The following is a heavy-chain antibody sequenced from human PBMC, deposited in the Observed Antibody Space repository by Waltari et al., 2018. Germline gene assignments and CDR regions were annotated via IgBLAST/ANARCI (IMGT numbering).Heavy chain of an antibody. CDR2: IRRDGSQA. Sequence: EEQLVESGGGLVQPGGSLRLSCEGSGSTFRNYWMSWVRQAPGKGLEWVANIRRDGSQANYVDSVKGRFTISRDNAKKSLYLQMNSLRAEDTGVYYCARESTASNEGVWGQGTLVTVSS. J-gene: IGHJ4*02. D-gene: IGHD4-17*01. CDR3: ARESTASNEGV. CDR1: GSTFRNYW. V-gene: IGHV3-7*01.